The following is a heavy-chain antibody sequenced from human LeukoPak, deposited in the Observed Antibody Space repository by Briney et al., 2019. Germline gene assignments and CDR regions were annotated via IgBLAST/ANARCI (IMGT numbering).Heavy chain of an antibody. CDR1: GGTFSSYA. CDR3: ARGTVRGVINYYYYYMDV. D-gene: IGHD3-10*01. CDR2: IIPIFGTA. V-gene: IGHV1-69*05. J-gene: IGHJ6*03. Sequence: GASVKVSCKASGGTFSSYAISWVRQAPGQGLEWMGGIIPIFGTANYAQKFRGRVTITTDESTSTAYMELSSLRSEDTAVYYCARGTVRGVINYYYYYMDVWGKGTTVTVSS.